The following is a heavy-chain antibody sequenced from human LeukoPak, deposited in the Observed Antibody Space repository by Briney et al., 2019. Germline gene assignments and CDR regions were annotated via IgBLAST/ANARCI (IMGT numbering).Heavy chain of an antibody. V-gene: IGHV4-38-2*02. Sequence: SETLSLTCTVSGYSFSSGYYWGWIRPPPGKGLEWIGTIYHSGSTYYNPSLKSRVTISVDTSKNQFSLKLTSVTAADTAVYYCARVRGYCSSTICYRYYFDYWGQGTLVTVSS. D-gene: IGHD2-2*01. CDR3: ARVRGYCSSTICYRYYFDY. CDR2: IYHSGST. J-gene: IGHJ4*02. CDR1: GYSFSSGYY.